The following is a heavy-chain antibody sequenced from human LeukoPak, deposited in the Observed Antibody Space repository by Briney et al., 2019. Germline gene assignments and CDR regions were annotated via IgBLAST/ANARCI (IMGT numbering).Heavy chain of an antibody. V-gene: IGHV3-7*03. Sequence: GGTLRLSCAASGLAFSSHWMNWVRQAPGKGLEWVANINQDGSEKYYVDSVKGRFTISRDNTKNSLYLQMNSLRAEDTAVYYCARDPDMVRGVNFDYWGQGTLVTVSS. J-gene: IGHJ4*02. D-gene: IGHD3-10*01. CDR2: INQDGSEK. CDR3: ARDPDMVRGVNFDY. CDR1: GLAFSSHW.